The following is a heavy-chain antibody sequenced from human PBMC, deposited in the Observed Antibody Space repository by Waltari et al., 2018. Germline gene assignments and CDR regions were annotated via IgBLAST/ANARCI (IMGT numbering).Heavy chain of an antibody. CDR2: ISSSSSYI. Sequence: EVQLVESGGGLVKPGGSLRLSCAASGFTFSSYSMNWVRQAPGKGLEWVSSISSSSSYIYYADSVKGRFTTSRDNAKNSLYLQMNSLGAEDTAVYYCARTGYSGNWFDPWGQGTLVTVSS. V-gene: IGHV3-21*01. D-gene: IGHD2-21*01. CDR1: GFTFSSYS. J-gene: IGHJ5*02. CDR3: ARTGYSGNWFDP.